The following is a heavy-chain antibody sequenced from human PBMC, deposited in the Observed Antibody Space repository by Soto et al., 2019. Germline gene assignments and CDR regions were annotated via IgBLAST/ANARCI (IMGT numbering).Heavy chain of an antibody. J-gene: IGHJ5*02. CDR3: ASSKYDVVAGSVWFDP. V-gene: IGHV4-31*03. CDR1: GGSISSGGYY. Sequence: SETLSLTCTVSGGSISSGGYYWSWIRQHPGKGLEWIGYIYYSGSTYYNPSLKGRVTISLDHSRNQFSLRLNSVTAADTAVYFCASSKYDVVAGSVWFDPWGQGTLGTVSS. D-gene: IGHD2-21*01. CDR2: IYYSGST.